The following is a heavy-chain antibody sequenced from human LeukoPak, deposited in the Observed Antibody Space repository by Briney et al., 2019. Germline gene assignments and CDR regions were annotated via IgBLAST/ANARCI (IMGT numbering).Heavy chain of an antibody. CDR1: GFTFSSYS. Sequence: GGSLRLSCAASGFTFSSYSMNWARQAPGKGLEWVSYISSSSSTIYYADSVKGRFTISRDNAKNSLYLQMNSLRDEDTAVYYCARDFITGIAAAGPTFDYWGQGTLVTVSS. CDR3: ARDFITGIAAAGPTFDY. V-gene: IGHV3-48*02. D-gene: IGHD6-13*01. CDR2: ISSSSSTI. J-gene: IGHJ4*02.